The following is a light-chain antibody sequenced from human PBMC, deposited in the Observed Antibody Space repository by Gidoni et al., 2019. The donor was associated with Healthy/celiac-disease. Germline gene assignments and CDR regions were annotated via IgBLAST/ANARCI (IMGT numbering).Light chain of an antibody. CDR1: QSVSSSY. V-gene: IGKV3-20*01. CDR3: QQYGSSSWT. J-gene: IGKJ1*01. Sequence: EIVLTQSPGTLSLSPGERATLSCRAIQSVSSSYVAWYQQKPGQAPRLLIYGASSRATGIPDRFSGSGSGTDFTLTISRLEPEDFAVYYCQQYGSSSWTCGQGTKVEIK. CDR2: GAS.